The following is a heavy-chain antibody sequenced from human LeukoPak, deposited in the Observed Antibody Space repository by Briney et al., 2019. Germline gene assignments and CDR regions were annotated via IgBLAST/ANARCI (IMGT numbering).Heavy chain of an antibody. CDR2: IYTSGST. J-gene: IGHJ6*03. Sequence: SQTLSLTCTVSGGSISSGSYYWSWIRQPAGKGLEWIGRIYTSGSTNYNPSLKSRVTISVDTSKNQFSLKLSSVTAADTAVYYCARDRGRYCSSTSCYDYYYYYMDVWGKGTTVTVSS. D-gene: IGHD2-2*01. CDR3: ARDRGRYCSSTSCYDYYYYYMDV. CDR1: GGSISSGSYY. V-gene: IGHV4-61*02.